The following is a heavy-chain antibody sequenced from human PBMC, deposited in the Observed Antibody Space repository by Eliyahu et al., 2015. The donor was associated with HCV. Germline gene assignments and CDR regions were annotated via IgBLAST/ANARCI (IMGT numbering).Heavy chain of an antibody. CDR2: ISXSGDSX. D-gene: IGHD6-19*01. J-gene: IGHJ5*02. CDR3: AKAPYRSGWFEN. V-gene: IGHV3-23*01. CDR1: GFMFSAYA. Sequence: EVQLLESGGGLVQPGGSVRLSCAASGFMFSAYAMSWVRQVPGKGLGWVSAISXSGDSXYYADFVKGRFTISRDXSKNTVYMQMNSLRAEDTAVYYCAKAPYRSGWFENWGQGSLVTVSS.